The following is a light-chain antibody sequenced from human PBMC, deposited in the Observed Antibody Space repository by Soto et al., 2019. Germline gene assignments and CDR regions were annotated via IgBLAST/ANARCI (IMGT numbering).Light chain of an antibody. J-gene: IGLJ2*01. CDR2: EGT. CDR3: CSYAGSSTFVV. V-gene: IGLV2-23*03. Sequence: QLVLTQPASVSGSPGQSITISCTGTSGDVGTYKLVSWYQHHPGKVPRLMIYEGTKRPSGVSDRFSGSKSGNTASLTISGLQAEDEADYYCCSYAGSSTFVVFGGGTKVTVL. CDR1: SGDVGTYKL.